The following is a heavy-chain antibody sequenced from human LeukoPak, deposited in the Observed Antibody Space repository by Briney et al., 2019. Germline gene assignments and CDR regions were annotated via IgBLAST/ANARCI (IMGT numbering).Heavy chain of an antibody. CDR1: GFAFSSQA. J-gene: IGHJ4*02. CDR2: ISDSGDTT. CDR3: VKDARRSNGWYFFDH. D-gene: IGHD6-19*01. Sequence: GGSLRLSCAASGFAFSSQAMGWVRQAPGKGLEWVAVISDSGDTTYHAGSVKGRFTISRDNSKNTLYLQTNSLRAEDTALYYCVKDARRSNGWYFFDHWGQGTLVTVSS. V-gene: IGHV3-23*01.